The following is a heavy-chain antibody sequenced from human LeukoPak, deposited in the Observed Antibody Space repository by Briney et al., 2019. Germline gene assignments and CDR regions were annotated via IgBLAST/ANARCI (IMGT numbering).Heavy chain of an antibody. J-gene: IGHJ6*03. D-gene: IGHD5-18*01. CDR2: LNHSGST. V-gene: IGHV4-34*01. CDR3: ARARGYSYGYYYYYMDV. Sequence: SETLSLTCAVYGGSFSGYYWSWIRQPPGKGLEWIGELNHSGSTNYNPSLKSRVTISVDTSKNQFSLKLSSVTAADTAVYYCARARGYSYGYYYYYMDVWGKGTTVTVSS. CDR1: GGSFSGYY.